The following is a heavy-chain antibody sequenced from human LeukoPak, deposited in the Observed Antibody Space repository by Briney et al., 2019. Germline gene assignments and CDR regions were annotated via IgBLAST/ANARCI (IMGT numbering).Heavy chain of an antibody. Sequence: GASVKVSCKASGGTFSSYAISWVGQAPGQGLEWMGRIIPTLGIANYAQKFQGRVTITADKSTSTAYMELSSLRSEDTAVYYCARDPTAEGDAWQDYWGQGTLVTVSS. CDR2: IIPTLGIA. J-gene: IGHJ4*02. D-gene: IGHD2-21*02. CDR3: ARDPTAEGDAWQDY. CDR1: GGTFSSYA. V-gene: IGHV1-69*04.